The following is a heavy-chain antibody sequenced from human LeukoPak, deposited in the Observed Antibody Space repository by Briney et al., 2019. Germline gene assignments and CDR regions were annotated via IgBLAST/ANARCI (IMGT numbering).Heavy chain of an antibody. CDR3: AKVGRSPHYYDSSGYLDAFDI. D-gene: IGHD3-22*01. CDR1: GGSISSSIYY. CDR2: IYYSGST. Sequence: SETLSLTCIVSGGSISSSIYYWGWIRQPPGKGLEWIGTIYYSGSTYYNPSLKSQVTISVDTSKNQFSLKPSSVTAADTAVYYCAKVGRSPHYYDSSGYLDAFDIWGQGTMVTVSS. J-gene: IGHJ3*02. V-gene: IGHV4-39*01.